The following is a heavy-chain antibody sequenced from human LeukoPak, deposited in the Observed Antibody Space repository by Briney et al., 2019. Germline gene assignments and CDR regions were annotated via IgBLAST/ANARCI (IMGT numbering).Heavy chain of an antibody. CDR2: MNPDSGNT. D-gene: IGHD7-27*01. CDR3: ATNVPRTGDFYY. Sequence: ASVKVSCKASGYTFTSYDINWVRQATGQGLEWIGWMNPDSGNTGYAQKFQGRITLTRDTSISTAYMELSSLTSEDTAVYYCATNVPRTGDFYYWGQGTLVTVSS. V-gene: IGHV1-8*01. J-gene: IGHJ4*02. CDR1: GYTFTSYD.